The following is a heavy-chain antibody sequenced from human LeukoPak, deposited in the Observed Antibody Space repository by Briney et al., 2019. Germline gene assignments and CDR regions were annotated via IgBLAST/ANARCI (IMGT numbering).Heavy chain of an antibody. J-gene: IGHJ6*04. D-gene: IGHD3-10*02. CDR3: AELGITMIGGV. CDR1: GFTFDDYG. CDR2: ISGTSSYI. V-gene: IGHV3-21*01. Sequence: GGSLRLSCAASGFTFDDYGMSWVRQAPGKGLEWVSFISGTSSYIYYADSVKGRFTISRDNAKNSLYLQMNSLRAEDTAVYYCAELGITMIGGVWGKGTTVTISS.